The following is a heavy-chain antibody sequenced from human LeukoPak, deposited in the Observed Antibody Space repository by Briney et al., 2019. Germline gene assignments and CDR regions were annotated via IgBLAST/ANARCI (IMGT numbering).Heavy chain of an antibody. CDR1: GGSISSGLYS. J-gene: IGHJ5*02. D-gene: IGHD2-15*01. Sequence: SQTLSLTCDVSGGSISSGLYSWSWIRQPLGKGLEWIGYIYHTGSTYYNPSLKSRVTISVDTSKNQFSLRLSSVTAADTAVYYCARLQYCSGASCYWFDPWGQGTLVTVSS. CDR3: ARLQYCSGASCYWFDP. CDR2: IYHTGST. V-gene: IGHV4-30-2*01.